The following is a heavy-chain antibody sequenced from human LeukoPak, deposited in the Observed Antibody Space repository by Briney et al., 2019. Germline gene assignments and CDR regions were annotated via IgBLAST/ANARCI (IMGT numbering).Heavy chain of an antibody. V-gene: IGHV4-30-4*08. CDR3: ARTPLGYCSSTSCYMFDY. CDR2: IYYSGST. D-gene: IGHD2-2*02. Sequence: PSQTLSLTCTVSGGSISSGDYYWSWIRQPPGKGLEWIGYIYYSGSTYYNPSLKSRVTISVDTSKNQFSLKLSSVTAADTAVYYCARTPLGYCSSTSCYMFDYWGQGTLVTVSS. CDR1: GGSISSGDYY. J-gene: IGHJ4*02.